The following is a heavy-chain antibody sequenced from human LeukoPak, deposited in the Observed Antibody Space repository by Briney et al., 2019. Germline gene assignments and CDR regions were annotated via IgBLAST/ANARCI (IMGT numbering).Heavy chain of an antibody. Sequence: LTGGSLRLSCAASGFTFSSYGMHWVRQAPGKGPEWVAVIWYDGSNKYYADSVKGRFTISRDNSKNTLYLQMNSLRAEDTAVYYCARDGPYDTYGDYSYYGMDVWGQGTTVTVSS. D-gene: IGHD3-9*01. CDR2: IWYDGSNK. J-gene: IGHJ6*02. CDR3: ARDGPYDTYGDYSYYGMDV. V-gene: IGHV3-33*01. CDR1: GFTFSSYG.